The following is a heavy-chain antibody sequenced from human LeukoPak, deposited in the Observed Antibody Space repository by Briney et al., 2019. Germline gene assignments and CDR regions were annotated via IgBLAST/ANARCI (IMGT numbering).Heavy chain of an antibody. CDR1: GYTFTSYA. CDR2: IIPILGIA. J-gene: IGHJ4*02. V-gene: IGHV1-69*04. D-gene: IGHD6-19*01. Sequence: SVKVSCKASGYTFTSYAISWVRQAPGQGLEWMGRIIPILGIANYAQKFQGRVTITADKSTSTAYMELSSLRSEDTAVYYCARVESSGWLNWGQGTLVTVSS. CDR3: ARVESSGWLN.